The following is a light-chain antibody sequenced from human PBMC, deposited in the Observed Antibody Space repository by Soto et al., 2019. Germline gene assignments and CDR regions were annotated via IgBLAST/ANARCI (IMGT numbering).Light chain of an antibody. J-gene: IGKJ1*01. Sequence: DIQMTQSPSSLSASVGDRVTITCRASEDISNYLAWYQQKPGKVPKPLTYVASTLQSGVQSRLSGSGSGTDFNLTISSLQTEDVATYYCQNYNRAPWTFGQGTKVESK. CDR2: VAS. CDR3: QNYNRAPWT. V-gene: IGKV1-27*01. CDR1: EDISNY.